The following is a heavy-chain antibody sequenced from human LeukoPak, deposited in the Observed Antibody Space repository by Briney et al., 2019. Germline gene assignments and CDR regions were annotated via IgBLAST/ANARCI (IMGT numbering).Heavy chain of an antibody. CDR3: ARDVGSNWYERFDD. Sequence: GRSLRLSCAASGFTFSSYAIHWVRQAPGKGLEWVAVISYDGSTKYYADSVKGRFTISRDNSKNTLYLQMNSLRAEDTSVYYCARDVGSNWYERFDDW. CDR1: GFTFSSYA. J-gene: IGHJ3*01. D-gene: IGHD6-13*01. V-gene: IGHV3-30-3*01. CDR2: ISYDGSTK.